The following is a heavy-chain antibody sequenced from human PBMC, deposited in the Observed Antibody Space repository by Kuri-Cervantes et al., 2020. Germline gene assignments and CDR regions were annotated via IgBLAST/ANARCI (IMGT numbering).Heavy chain of an antibody. Sequence: SETLSLTCTASGGSVSSGSYYWSWIRQPPGKGLEWIGYIYYSGGTNYNPSLKSRVTISVDTSKNQFSLKLSSVTAADTAAYYCARARIQLWLRYFDYWGQGTLVTVSS. CDR2: IYYSGGT. V-gene: IGHV4-61*01. D-gene: IGHD5-18*01. CDR3: ARARIQLWLRYFDY. CDR1: GGSVSSGSYY. J-gene: IGHJ4*02.